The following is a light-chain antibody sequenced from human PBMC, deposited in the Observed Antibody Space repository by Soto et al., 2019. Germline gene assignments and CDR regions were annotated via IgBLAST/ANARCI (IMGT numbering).Light chain of an antibody. V-gene: IGKV1-39*01. CDR2: STF. Sequence: DIQMTQSPSSLSASVGDRVTITCRTSQSVSTYLNWYQQKPGKAPRLLIYSTFDLQTGVPSRFSGGGSETDFTLTISSLQPEDVATYYCQKYNSAVDTFGGGTKVDIK. CDR3: QKYNSAVDT. CDR1: QSVSTY. J-gene: IGKJ4*01.